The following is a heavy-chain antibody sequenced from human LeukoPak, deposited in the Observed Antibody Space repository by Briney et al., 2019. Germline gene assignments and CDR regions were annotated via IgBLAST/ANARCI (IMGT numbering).Heavy chain of an antibody. CDR1: GFTFSSYA. CDR2: ISSSSTYI. D-gene: IGHD3-3*01. J-gene: IGHJ4*02. V-gene: IGHV3-21*01. CDR3: ASSLFGVVAPGY. Sequence: GGSLRLSCAASGFTFSSYAMSWVRQAPGKGLEWVSSISSSSTYIYYADSVKGRFTISRDNAKNSLYLQMNSLRAEDSAVYYCASSLFGVVAPGYWGQGTLVTVSS.